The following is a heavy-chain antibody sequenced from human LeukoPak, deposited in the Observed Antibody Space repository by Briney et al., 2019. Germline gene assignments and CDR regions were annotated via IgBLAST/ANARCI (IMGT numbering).Heavy chain of an antibody. CDR1: GGYISSYY. CDR3: AREGRGSTQDY. Sequence: SETLSLTCTVSGGYISSYYWSWIRQPAGRGLEWIGRISSSGSTNYNPSLKSRVTMSVDTSKNQFSLRLSSVTAADTAVYYCAREGRGSTQDYWGRGTLVAVPS. D-gene: IGHD2-15*01. CDR2: ISSSGST. J-gene: IGHJ4*02. V-gene: IGHV4-4*07.